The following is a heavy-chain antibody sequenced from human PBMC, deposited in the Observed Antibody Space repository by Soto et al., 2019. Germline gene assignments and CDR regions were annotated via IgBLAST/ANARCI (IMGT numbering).Heavy chain of an antibody. J-gene: IGHJ4*02. Sequence: QITLKESGPTLVKPTQTLTLTCTFSGFSLSTSGVGVGWIRQPPGKALEWLALIYWDDDKRYSPSLKSRLTITRDPSNTKVVPKMNDMDPMDTAASYGTHRHSCCSRATGYSGFDYWGQGTLVTVSS. D-gene: IGHD2-15*01. V-gene: IGHV2-5*02. CDR3: THRHSCCSRATGYSGFDY. CDR1: GFSLSTSGVG. CDR2: IYWDDDK.